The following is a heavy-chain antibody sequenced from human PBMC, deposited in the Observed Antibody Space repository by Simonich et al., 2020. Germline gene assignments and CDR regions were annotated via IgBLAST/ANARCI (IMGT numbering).Heavy chain of an antibody. CDR3: ARGIVGASGAFDI. J-gene: IGHJ3*02. D-gene: IGHD1-26*01. CDR1: GFTFSSYS. CDR2: ISSRSSYI. V-gene: IGHV3-21*01. Sequence: EVQLVESGGGLVKPGGSLRLSCAASGFTFSSYSMNWVRQARGKGLEWVSSISSRSSYIYYTDSVKGRFTISRDNAKNSLYLQMNSLRAEDTAVYYCARGIVGASGAFDIWGQGTMVTVSS.